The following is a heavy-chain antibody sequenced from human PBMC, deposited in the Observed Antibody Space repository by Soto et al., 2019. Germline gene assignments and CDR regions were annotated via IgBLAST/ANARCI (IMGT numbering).Heavy chain of an antibody. CDR1: GDTFSSYA. D-gene: IGHD3-10*02. Sequence: QVQLVQSGAEVTKPGSSVKVSCKASGDTFSSYAISWVRQAPGKGLEWMGRIIPTFGRTNYAQKFQGRLSISADESTSTAYMELTSLESEDTAVYYCARDPLSSFAMDVWGQGTTVTVSS. J-gene: IGHJ6*02. V-gene: IGHV1-69*18. CDR3: ARDPLSSFAMDV. CDR2: IIPTFGRT.